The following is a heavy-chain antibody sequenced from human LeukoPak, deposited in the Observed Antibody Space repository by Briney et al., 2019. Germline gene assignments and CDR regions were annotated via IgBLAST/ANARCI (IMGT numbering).Heavy chain of an antibody. Sequence: GGSLRLSCAASGFTFDDYAMHWVRQAPGKGLEWVSGISWNSGSIGYADSVKGRFTISRDNAKNSLYLQMNSLRAEDTALYYCALDSTLGAFDYWGQGTLVTVSS. J-gene: IGHJ4*02. CDR3: ALDSTLGAFDY. CDR1: GFTFDDYA. CDR2: ISWNSGSI. D-gene: IGHD1-26*01. V-gene: IGHV3-9*01.